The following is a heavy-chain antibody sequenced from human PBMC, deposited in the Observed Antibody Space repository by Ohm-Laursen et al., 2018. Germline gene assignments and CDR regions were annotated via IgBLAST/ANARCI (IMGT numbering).Heavy chain of an antibody. CDR2: IKSKAAGETR. Sequence: SLRLSCTASGFTVSDAWMSWVRQAPGKGLEYVGRIKSKAAGETREYAEPVKGRFTILRDDSKNTLSLQMNSLKTEDTGVYYCSTDHFSWGQGTLVTVSP. CDR1: GFTVSDAW. D-gene: IGHD2/OR15-2a*01. CDR3: STDHFS. V-gene: IGHV3-15*01. J-gene: IGHJ5*02.